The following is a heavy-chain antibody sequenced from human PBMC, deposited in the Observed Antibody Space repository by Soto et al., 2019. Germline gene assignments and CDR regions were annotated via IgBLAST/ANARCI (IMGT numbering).Heavy chain of an antibody. CDR1: GGTFSSYA. D-gene: IGHD3-22*01. V-gene: IGHV1-69*01. Sequence: QVQLVQSGAEVKKPGSSVKVSCKASGGTFSSYAISWVRQAPGQGLEWMGGIIPIFGTANYAQKFQGRVTITADESTSTAYMELGILRSEDTAVYYCARDEQYYYDSSGYSPRYGMDVWGQGSTVTVSS. CDR2: IIPIFGTA. J-gene: IGHJ6*02. CDR3: ARDEQYYYDSSGYSPRYGMDV.